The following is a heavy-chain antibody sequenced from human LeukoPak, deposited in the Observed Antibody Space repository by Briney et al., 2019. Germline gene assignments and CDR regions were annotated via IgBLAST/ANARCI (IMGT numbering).Heavy chain of an antibody. Sequence: PGGSLRLSCAASGFTFSSYGMHWVRQAPGKGLEWVSSISSSSSYIYYADSVKGRFTISRDNAKNSLYLQMNSLRAEDTAVYYCAKDDYYDTSGYRDWGQGTLVTVSS. V-gene: IGHV3-21*01. D-gene: IGHD3-22*01. J-gene: IGHJ4*02. CDR2: ISSSSSYI. CDR1: GFTFSSYG. CDR3: AKDDYYDTSGYRD.